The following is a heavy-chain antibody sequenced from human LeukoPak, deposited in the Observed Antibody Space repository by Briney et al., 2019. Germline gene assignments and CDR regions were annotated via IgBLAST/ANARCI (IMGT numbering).Heavy chain of an antibody. CDR2: IYSGGAT. CDR3: ASAETSILTGRAFDI. D-gene: IGHD2-21*01. Sequence: AGGSLRLSCAASGFSVSRNYMTWVRQAPGKGLEWVSIIYSGGATYYSDSMEDRFTISRDNSKNTLYLQMNSLRVEDTAMYYCASAETSILTGRAFDIWGQGTSVTVSS. V-gene: IGHV3-66*01. J-gene: IGHJ3*02. CDR1: GFSVSRNY.